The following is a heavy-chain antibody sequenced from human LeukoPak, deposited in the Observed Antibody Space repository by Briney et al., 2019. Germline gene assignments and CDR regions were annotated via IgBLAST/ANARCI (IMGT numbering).Heavy chain of an antibody. D-gene: IGHD1-14*01. CDR3: ARDSPEPANWFDP. Sequence: SETLSLTCAVYGGSFSGYYWSWIRQPPGKGLEWIGEINHSGSTNYNPSLKSRVTISVDTSKNQFSLELSSVTAADTAVYYCARDSPEPANWFDPWGQGTLVTVSS. CDR2: INHSGST. V-gene: IGHV4-34*01. CDR1: GGSFSGYY. J-gene: IGHJ5*02.